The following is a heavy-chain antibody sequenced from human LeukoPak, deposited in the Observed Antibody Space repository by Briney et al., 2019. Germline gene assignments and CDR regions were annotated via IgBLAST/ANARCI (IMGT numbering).Heavy chain of an antibody. V-gene: IGHV3-23*01. J-gene: IGHJ4*02. CDR1: GFTFSSYG. Sequence: GGSLRLSCAASGFTFSSYGMSWVRQAPGKGLEWVSAISGSGGSTYYADSVKGRFTISRDNSKSTLYLQMNSLRAEDTAVYYCAKDISGYEGGAFDYWGQGTLVTVSS. CDR3: AKDISGYEGGAFDY. D-gene: IGHD5-12*01. CDR2: ISGSGGST.